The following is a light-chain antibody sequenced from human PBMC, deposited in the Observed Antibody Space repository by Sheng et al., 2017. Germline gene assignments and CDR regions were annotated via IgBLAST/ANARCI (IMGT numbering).Light chain of an antibody. Sequence: EIVMTQSPATLSVSPGERATLSCRASQSIGNKLAWYQQRRGQSPRVLIYDASTRATGVPARFSGSGSGTEFTLTINSLQSEDFAIYHCQQYNNWPPLYTFGQGTKLGDQT. V-gene: IGKV3-15*01. CDR2: DAS. CDR1: QSIGNK. J-gene: IGKJ2*01. CDR3: QQYNNWPPLYT.